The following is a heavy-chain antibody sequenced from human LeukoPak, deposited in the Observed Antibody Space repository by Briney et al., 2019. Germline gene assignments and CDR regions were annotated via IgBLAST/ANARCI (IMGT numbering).Heavy chain of an antibody. CDR1: GYTFTGYY. CDR2: INPNSGGT. CDR3: ARQLGYCSSTSCYGAFDI. V-gene: IGHV1-2*02. Sequence: ASVKVSCKASGYTFTGYYMHWVRQAPGQGLEWMGWINPNSGGTNYAQKFQGRVTMTRDTSISTAYMELSRLRSDDTAVYYCARQLGYCSSTSCYGAFDIWGQGTMVTVSS. J-gene: IGHJ3*02. D-gene: IGHD2-2*01.